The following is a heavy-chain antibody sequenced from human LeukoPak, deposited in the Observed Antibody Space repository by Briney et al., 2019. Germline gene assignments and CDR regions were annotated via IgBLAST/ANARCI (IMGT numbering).Heavy chain of an antibody. J-gene: IGHJ4*02. CDR2: INHSGST. CDR1: GESFSGYY. Sequence: PSETLSLTCAVYGESFSGYYWNRIRQPPGKGLEWIGEINHSGSTNYNPSLKSQVTISVDTSKKQFSLKLSSVTAADTAVYYCARGYYYHDSSGLDYWGQGTLVTVSS. CDR3: ARGYYYHDSSGLDY. V-gene: IGHV4-34*01. D-gene: IGHD3-22*01.